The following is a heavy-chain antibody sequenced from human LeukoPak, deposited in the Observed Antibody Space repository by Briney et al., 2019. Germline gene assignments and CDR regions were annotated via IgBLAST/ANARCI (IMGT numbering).Heavy chain of an antibody. CDR3: AKVSYSTMVRGVIRWSSYYMDV. CDR1: GFTFSSYA. D-gene: IGHD3-10*01. CDR2: ISGSGGST. Sequence: AGGSLRLSCAASGFTFSSYAMSWVRQAPGKGLEWVSAISGSGGSTYYADSVKGRFTISRDNSKNTLYLQMNSLRAEDTAVYYCAKVSYSTMVRGVIRWSSYYMDVWGKGTTVTVSS. J-gene: IGHJ6*03. V-gene: IGHV3-23*01.